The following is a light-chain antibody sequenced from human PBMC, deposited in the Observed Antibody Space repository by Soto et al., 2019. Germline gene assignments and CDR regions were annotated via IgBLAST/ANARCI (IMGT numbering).Light chain of an antibody. CDR3: AAWDDSLNGVL. Sequence: QSVPTQSPSASGTPGQRVTISCSGSSSNIGSNPVNWYQQLPGTAPKLLILTNSHRPSGVPDRFSASKSGTSASLAISGLQSEDEADYYCAAWDDSLNGVLFGGGTKLTVL. J-gene: IGLJ2*01. V-gene: IGLV1-44*01. CDR1: SSNIGSNP. CDR2: TNS.